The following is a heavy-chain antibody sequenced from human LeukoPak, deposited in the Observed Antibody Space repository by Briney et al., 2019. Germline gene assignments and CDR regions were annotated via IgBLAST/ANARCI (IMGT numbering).Heavy chain of an antibody. CDR3: ARDGSGSYYKWRDNWFDP. CDR2: IYYSGST. Sequence: SQTLSLTCTVSGCSISIGDYYWSWLRQHPGKGLEWIGYIYYSGSTYYNPSLKSRVTISVDTSKNQFSLKLSSVTAADTAVYYCARDGSGSYYKWRDNWFDPWGQGTLVTVSS. V-gene: IGHV4-31*03. CDR1: GCSISIGDYY. J-gene: IGHJ5*02. D-gene: IGHD3-10*01.